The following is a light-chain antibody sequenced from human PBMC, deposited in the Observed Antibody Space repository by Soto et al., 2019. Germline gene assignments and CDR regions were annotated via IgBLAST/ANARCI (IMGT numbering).Light chain of an antibody. Sequence: SSELTQPLSVSVALGQTARIACGGKYIGSKNVHWYQQKPGQAPVLVIYRDLNRPSGIPERFSGSNSGNTATLIITRAQAGDEADYFCQVWDSNTGVIFGGGTKVTVL. CDR1: YIGSKN. CDR3: QVWDSNTGVI. CDR2: RDL. V-gene: IGLV3-9*01. J-gene: IGLJ2*01.